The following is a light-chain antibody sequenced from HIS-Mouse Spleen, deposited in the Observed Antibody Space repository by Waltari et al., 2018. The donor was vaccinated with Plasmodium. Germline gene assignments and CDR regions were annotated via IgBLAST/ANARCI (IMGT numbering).Light chain of an antibody. CDR2: EDS. Sequence: SYELTQPPSVSVSPGQTARITCSGDALPKKYAYWYQQKSGQDPVLVIDEDSKRPSGIPEGFSGSSSGTMATLTISGAQVEDEADYYCYSTDSSGNHRVFGGGTKLTVL. J-gene: IGLJ3*02. V-gene: IGLV3-10*01. CDR3: YSTDSSGNHRV. CDR1: ALPKKY.